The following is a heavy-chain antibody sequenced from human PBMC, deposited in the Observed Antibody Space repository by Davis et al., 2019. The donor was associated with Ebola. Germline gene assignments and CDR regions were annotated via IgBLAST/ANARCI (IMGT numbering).Heavy chain of an antibody. CDR2: INHSGST. V-gene: IGHV4-34*01. CDR3: AGGYYYDLWSGYYRGLDY. Sequence: MPSETLSLTCAVYGGSFSAYYWSWIRQPPGKGLEWIGEINHSGSTNYNPSLKSRVTISVDTSKNQFSLKLSSVTAADTAVYYCAGGYYYDLWSGYYRGLDYWGQGTLVTVSS. CDR1: GGSFSAYY. J-gene: IGHJ4*02. D-gene: IGHD3-3*01.